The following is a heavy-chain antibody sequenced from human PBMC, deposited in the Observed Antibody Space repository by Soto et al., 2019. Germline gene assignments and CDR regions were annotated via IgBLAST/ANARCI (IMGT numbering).Heavy chain of an antibody. CDR3: AKDTYCYERSGGYYFDY. J-gene: IGHJ4*02. V-gene: IGHV3-30*18. CDR1: GFTFSNYG. Sequence: QVQLVESGGGVVQPGRSLRLSCAASGFTFSNYGIHWVRQAPGKGLEWVAVISHDGSNKYYVNSVKGRFTISRDNSKNTVYLQMNSLRAEDTAVFYCAKDTYCYERSGGYYFDYWGQGTQVTVSS. D-gene: IGHD3-22*01. CDR2: ISHDGSNK.